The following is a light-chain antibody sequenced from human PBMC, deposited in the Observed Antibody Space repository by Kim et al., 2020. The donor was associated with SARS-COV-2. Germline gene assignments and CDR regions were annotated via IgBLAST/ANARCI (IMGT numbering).Light chain of an antibody. J-gene: IGKJ2*01. Sequence: SASRGDRETIICRGSQDSRNDLGWYPQNPGKAPELLIYAASSVQSGVPSRFAGSGSGTDFTLTSSSLQPEDFVTYYCLQDYNYPYTFGQGTKLEI. CDR1: QDSRND. CDR2: AAS. V-gene: IGKV1-6*01. CDR3: LQDYNYPYT.